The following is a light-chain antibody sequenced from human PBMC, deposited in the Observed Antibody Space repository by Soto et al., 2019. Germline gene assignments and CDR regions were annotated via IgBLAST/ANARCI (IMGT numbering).Light chain of an antibody. CDR1: QSVRPW. Sequence: IQMTQTPSTLSASVGDRVTIACRAIQSVRPWLAWYQQKPGKAPKLLIYDVSNLQSGVPSRFSGSGSGTEFPLTISSLQPDDFETYYCQQYNTFSHTFGQGTKREIK. CDR3: QQYNTFSHT. CDR2: DVS. V-gene: IGKV1-5*01. J-gene: IGKJ2*01.